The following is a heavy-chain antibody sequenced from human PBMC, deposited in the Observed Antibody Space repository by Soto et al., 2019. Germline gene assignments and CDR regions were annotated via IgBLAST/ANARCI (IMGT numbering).Heavy chain of an antibody. J-gene: IGHJ4*02. Sequence: QVQLQQSGPGLVKSSQTLSLTCAISGDSVSSNTVAWNWIRQSPSRGLEWLGRTYYRSKWYYDYAVSVXXRXTXXPDTSKNQFSLQLNSVTPEDTAVYYCARLGGMNRYWGQGTPVTVSS. CDR1: GDSVSSNTVA. V-gene: IGHV6-1*01. D-gene: IGHD2-15*01. CDR3: ARLGGMNRY. CDR2: TYYRSKWYY.